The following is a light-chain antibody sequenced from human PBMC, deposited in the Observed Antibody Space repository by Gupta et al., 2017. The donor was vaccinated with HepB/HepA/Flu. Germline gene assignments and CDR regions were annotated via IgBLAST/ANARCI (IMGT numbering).Light chain of an antibody. CDR2: LGS. V-gene: IGKV2-28*01. CDR3: RQSLPTPPWT. J-gene: IGKJ1*01. Sequence: DIVMTQSPLSLPVTPGEPASISCRSSQSLLHSNGYNYLDWYLQKPGQAPQLLIYLGSNRAAGVPDRFSGSGSGTDXTLKISXVEAEDVGVYYCRQSLPTPPWTFGXGTKVEIK. CDR1: QSLLHSNGYNY.